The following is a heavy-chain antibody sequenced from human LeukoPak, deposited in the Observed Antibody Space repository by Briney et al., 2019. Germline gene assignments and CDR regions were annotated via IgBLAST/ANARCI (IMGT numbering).Heavy chain of an antibody. CDR3: ARGSWELLLGYFDY. D-gene: IGHD1-26*01. CDR1: GYTFTSYD. V-gene: IGHV1-8*01. J-gene: IGHJ4*02. CDR2: MNPNSGNT. Sequence: ASVKVSCKASGYTFTSYDINWVRQATGQGLEWMGWMNPNSGNTGYAQKFQGRVTTTRNTSISTAYMELSSLRSEDTAVYYCARGSWELLLGYFDYWGQGTLVTVSS.